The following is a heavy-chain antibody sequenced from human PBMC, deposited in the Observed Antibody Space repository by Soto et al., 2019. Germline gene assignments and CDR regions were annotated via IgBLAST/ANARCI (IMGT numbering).Heavy chain of an antibody. J-gene: IGHJ5*02. Sequence: QLQLQESDPGLVKPSETLSLTCTVSGGSISSSSYYWGWIRQPPGKGLEWIGSIYYSGSTYYNRSLKSRVSISAATSNNHFSLKMSSGTAADTAVYYCARHEVDDFCSGYYSDVGWFDPWGQGTLVTVSS. CDR3: ARHEVDDFCSGYYSDVGWFDP. CDR1: GGSISSSSYY. CDR2: IYYSGST. V-gene: IGHV4-39*01. D-gene: IGHD3-3*01.